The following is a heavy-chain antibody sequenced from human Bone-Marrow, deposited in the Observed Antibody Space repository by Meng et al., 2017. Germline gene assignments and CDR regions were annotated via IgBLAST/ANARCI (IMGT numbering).Heavy chain of an antibody. Sequence: ASVKVSCKASGYTFTSYDITWVRQAPGQGLEWMGWINPNSGGTNYAQKSQGRVTMTRDTSISTAYMELSRLRSDDTAVYYCARVDTVRGVWMPPFDDWGQGTLVTVSS. CDR2: INPNSGGT. CDR3: ARVDTVRGVWMPPFDD. J-gene: IGHJ4*02. D-gene: IGHD3-10*01. V-gene: IGHV1-2*02. CDR1: GYTFTSYD.